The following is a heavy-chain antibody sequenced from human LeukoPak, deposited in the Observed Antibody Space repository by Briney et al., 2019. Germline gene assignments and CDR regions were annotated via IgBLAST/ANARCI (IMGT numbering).Heavy chain of an antibody. CDR2: IIPIFGTA. J-gene: IGHJ6*03. D-gene: IGHD6-19*01. CDR1: GGTFSSYA. Sequence: SVKVSCKASGGTFSSYAISWVRQAPGQGLEWMGGIIPIFGTANYAQKFQGRVTITADESTSTAYMELSSLRSEDTAVYYCARDLRVAGTDYYYYMDVWGKGTTVTISS. CDR3: ARDLRVAGTDYYYYMDV. V-gene: IGHV1-69*13.